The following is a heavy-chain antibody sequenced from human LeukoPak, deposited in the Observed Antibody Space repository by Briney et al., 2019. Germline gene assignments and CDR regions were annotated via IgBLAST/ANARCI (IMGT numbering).Heavy chain of an antibody. CDR1: GGSISSYY. V-gene: IGHV4-59*07. CDR3: ARVQAYGGKGYFDY. Sequence: PSDTLSLTCTVSGGSISSYYWSWIRQPPAKGLEWIGYIYYSGSTNYNPSLKSRVTISVDTSKNQFSLKLSSVTAADTAVYYCARVQAYGGKGYFDYWGQGTLVTVSS. CDR2: IYYSGST. D-gene: IGHD4-23*01. J-gene: IGHJ4*02.